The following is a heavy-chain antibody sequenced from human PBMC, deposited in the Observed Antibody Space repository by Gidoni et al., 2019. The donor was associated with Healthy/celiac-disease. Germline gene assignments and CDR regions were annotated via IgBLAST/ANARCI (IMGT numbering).Heavy chain of an antibody. Sequence: QVQLQQSGPGLVKPSQTLSLTCALSGDSVSSTSAALNWIRQSPSRGLEWLGRTYYRSKWYNDYAVSVKSRITINPDTSKNQFSLQLNSVTPEDTAVYYCARDFPMGRRELRAWYYYGMDVWGQGTTVTVSS. CDR1: GDSVSSTSAA. J-gene: IGHJ6*02. V-gene: IGHV6-1*01. CDR3: ARDFPMGRRELRAWYYYGMDV. D-gene: IGHD1-7*01. CDR2: TYYRSKWYN.